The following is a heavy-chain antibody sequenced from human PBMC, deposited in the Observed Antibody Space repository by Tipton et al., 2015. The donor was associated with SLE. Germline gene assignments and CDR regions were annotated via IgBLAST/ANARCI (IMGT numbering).Heavy chain of an antibody. J-gene: IGHJ4*01. CDR3: ARGAKERITLVRVRPYYFDY. CDR2: SNPSGNT. V-gene: IGHV4-39*02. D-gene: IGHD3-10*01. CDR1: GGSISGSNYF. Sequence: TLSLTCTVSGGSISGSNYFWGWIRQPPGKGLEWIGESNPSGNTNYKPSLKSRVTISVDTSKNQLSLKLSSVTAADTAVYYCARGAKERITLVRVRPYYFDYWGQGSLVTVSS.